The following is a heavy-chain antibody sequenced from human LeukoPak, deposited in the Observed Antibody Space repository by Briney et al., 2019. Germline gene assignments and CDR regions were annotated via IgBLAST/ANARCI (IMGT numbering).Heavy chain of an antibody. CDR1: GGSISSYY. D-gene: IGHD6-13*01. V-gene: IGHV4-59*01. J-gene: IGHJ5*02. Sequence: SETLSLTCTVSGGSISSYYWSRIRQPPGKGLEWIGYIYYSGSTNYNPSLKSRVTISVDTSKNQFSLNLSSVTAADTAVYYCTRQSTSWGNWFDPWGQGTLVIVSS. CDR2: IYYSGST. CDR3: TRQSTSWGNWFDP.